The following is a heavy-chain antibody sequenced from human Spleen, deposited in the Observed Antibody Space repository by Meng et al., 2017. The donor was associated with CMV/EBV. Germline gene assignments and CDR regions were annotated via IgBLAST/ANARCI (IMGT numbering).Heavy chain of an antibody. CDR1: GYTFTSYG. J-gene: IGHJ3*02. Sequence: ASVKVSCKASGYTFTSYGISWVRQAPGQGLEWMAWISPYNGNTNYAQNLQGRVTLTTDTSTSTAYMELRSLRFDDTAVYYCARGGEQWGAFDIWGQGTMVTVSS. CDR2: ISPYNGNT. CDR3: ARGGEQWGAFDI. D-gene: IGHD6-19*01. V-gene: IGHV1-18*01.